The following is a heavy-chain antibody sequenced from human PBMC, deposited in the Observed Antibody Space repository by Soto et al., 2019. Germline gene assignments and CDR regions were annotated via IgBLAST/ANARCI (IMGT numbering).Heavy chain of an antibody. D-gene: IGHD3-22*01. CDR2: IDPTDSYT. CDR3: ARLTLAHDSSGYHIFDY. Sequence: GESLKISCQASGYSFTTYWISWVRQMPGKGLECMGGIDPTDSYTDYGPSFEGHVTMSVDRSINTAYLEWSSLKASDSAMYYCARLTLAHDSSGYHIFDYWGQGTLVTVSS. CDR1: GYSFTTYW. V-gene: IGHV5-10-1*01. J-gene: IGHJ4*02.